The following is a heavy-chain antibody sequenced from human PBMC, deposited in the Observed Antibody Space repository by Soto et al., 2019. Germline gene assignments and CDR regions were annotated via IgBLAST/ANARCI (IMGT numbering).Heavy chain of an antibody. D-gene: IGHD6-19*01. V-gene: IGHV1-2*04. Sequence: GASVKVSCKASGYTFTSYGISWVRQAPGQGLEWMGWINPNSGGTNYAQKFQGWVTMTRDTSISTAYMELSRLRSDDTAVYYCARVRAVAGTGFDYWGQGTLVTVSS. CDR1: GYTFTSYG. CDR2: INPNSGGT. CDR3: ARVRAVAGTGFDY. J-gene: IGHJ4*02.